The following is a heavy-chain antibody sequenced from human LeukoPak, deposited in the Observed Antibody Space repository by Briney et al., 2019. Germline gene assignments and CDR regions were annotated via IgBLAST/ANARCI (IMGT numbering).Heavy chain of an antibody. CDR1: GYTFTGYY. CDR3: ARDNWSVLLWFGESQTFDY. CDR2: INPNSGGT. V-gene: IGHV1-2*02. D-gene: IGHD3-10*01. J-gene: IGHJ4*02. Sequence: ASVKVSCKASGYTFTGYYMHWVRQAPGQGLEWMGWINPNSGGTNYAQKFQGRVTMTRDTSISTAYMELSRLRSDDTAVYYCARDNWSVLLWFGESQTFDYWGQGTLVTVSS.